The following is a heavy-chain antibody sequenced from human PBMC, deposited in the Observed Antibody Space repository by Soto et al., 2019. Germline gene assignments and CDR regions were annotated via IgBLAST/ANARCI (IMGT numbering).Heavy chain of an antibody. CDR1: GFTFSSYA. CDR2: ISGSGGST. Sequence: GGSLRLSCAASGFTFSSYAMSWVRQAPGKGLEWVSAISGSGGSTYYADSVKGRFTISRDNSKNTLYLQMNSLRAEDTAVYYCTKDPAPGPQYYYYMDVWGNGTTVTVSS. CDR3: TKDPAPGPQYYYYMDV. D-gene: IGHD6-13*01. J-gene: IGHJ6*03. V-gene: IGHV3-23*01.